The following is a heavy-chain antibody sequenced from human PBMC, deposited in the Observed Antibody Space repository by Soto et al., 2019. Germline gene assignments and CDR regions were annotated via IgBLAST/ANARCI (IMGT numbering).Heavy chain of an antibody. J-gene: IGHJ2*01. CDR2: IKSNTDGGTT. V-gene: IGHV3-15*07. D-gene: IGHD5-18*01. CDR3: TTAPAGGYGFFFQAEDGIRDTVPVSAFLLNRSSDL. Sequence: KGLEWVGRIKSNTDGGTTDYAAPVKGRFTISRDDSKNTLYLQMNSVKTEDTAVYYCTTAPAGGYGFFFQAEDGIRDTVPVSAFLLNRSSDL.